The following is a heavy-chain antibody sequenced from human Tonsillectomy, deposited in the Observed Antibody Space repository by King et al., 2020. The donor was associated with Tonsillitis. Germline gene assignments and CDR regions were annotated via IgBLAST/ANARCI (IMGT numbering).Heavy chain of an antibody. CDR1: GFTFSSYA. D-gene: IGHD3-3*01. CDR3: AKGVRFLEWLSPIGDFDI. V-gene: IGHV3-23*04. Sequence: VQLVESGGGLVQPGGSLRLSCAASGFTFSSYAMSWVRQAPGKGLEWVSGISGSVSGSGGSTHYADSVKGRFTISTDNYKNTLYLQMNSLMAGDTAVNYCAKGVRFLEWLSPIGDFDIWGQGTVVTVSS. CDR2: ISGSVSGSGGST. J-gene: IGHJ3*02.